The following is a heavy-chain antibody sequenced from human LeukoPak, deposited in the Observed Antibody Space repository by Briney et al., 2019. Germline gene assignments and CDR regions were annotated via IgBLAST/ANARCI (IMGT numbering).Heavy chain of an antibody. CDR3: ARETTVVTPDWYFDL. CDR2: IKQDGSEK. J-gene: IGHJ2*01. Sequence: PGGSLRLSCAASGFTLSNYWMSWVRQAPGKGLEWVANIKQDGSEKYYVDSVRGRFTISRDNAKNSLYLQMNSLRAEDTAVYYCARETTVVTPDWYFDLWGRGTLVTVSS. V-gene: IGHV3-7*01. CDR1: GFTLSNYW. D-gene: IGHD4-23*01.